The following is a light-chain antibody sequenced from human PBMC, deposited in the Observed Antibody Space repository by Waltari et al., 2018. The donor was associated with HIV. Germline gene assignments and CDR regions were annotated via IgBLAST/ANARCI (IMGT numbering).Light chain of an antibody. CDR2: GAS. CDR3: QQTYSFPQT. Sequence: IQITQSPSSLSAPIGDRVTITCRANQSVYNYLNWYQQTPGRAPKLLIFGASNLQGRVPSRFRGSRSETDFTLTVSSLQHEDSATYCCQQTYSFPQTFSEATRLEIK. V-gene: IGKV1-39*01. J-gene: IGKJ5*01. CDR1: QSVYNY.